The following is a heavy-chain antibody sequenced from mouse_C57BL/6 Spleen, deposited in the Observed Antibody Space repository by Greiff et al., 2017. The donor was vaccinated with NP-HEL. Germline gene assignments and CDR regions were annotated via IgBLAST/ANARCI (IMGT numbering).Heavy chain of an antibody. CDR1: GFSLTSYA. Sequence: VKLVESGPGLVAPSQSLSITCTVSGFSLTSYAISWVRQPPGKGLEWLGVIWTGGGTNYNSALKSRLSISKDNSKSQVFLKMNSLQTDDTARYYCARKHYYGSGDWYFDVWGTGTTVTVSS. CDR2: IWTGGGT. CDR3: ARKHYYGSGDWYFDV. V-gene: IGHV2-9-1*01. D-gene: IGHD1-1*01. J-gene: IGHJ1*03.